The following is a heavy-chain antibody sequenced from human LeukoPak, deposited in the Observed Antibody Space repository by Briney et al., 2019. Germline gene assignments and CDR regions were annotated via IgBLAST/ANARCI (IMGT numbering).Heavy chain of an antibody. Sequence: PSETLSLTCAVYGGSFSGYYWSWIRQPPGKGLEWIGEINHSGSTNYNPSLKSRVTISVDTSKNQFSLKLSSVTAADTAVYHCAREIVVVVAATPYYYYGMDVWGKGTTVTVSS. CDR2: INHSGST. CDR3: AREIVVVVAATPYYYYGMDV. J-gene: IGHJ6*04. CDR1: GGSFSGYY. V-gene: IGHV4-34*01. D-gene: IGHD2-15*01.